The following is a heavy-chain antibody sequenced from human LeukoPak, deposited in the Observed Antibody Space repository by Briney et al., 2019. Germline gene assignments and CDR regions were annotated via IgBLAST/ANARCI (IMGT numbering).Heavy chain of an antibody. J-gene: IGHJ5*02. CDR2: IIPIFGTA. CDR3: ARDMAVAGYNNWFDP. V-gene: IGHV1-69*06. CDR1: GGTFSSYA. D-gene: IGHD6-19*01. Sequence: ASVKVSCKASGGTFSSYAISWVRQAPGQGLEWMRGIIPIFGTANYAQKFQGRVTITADKSTSTAYMELSSLRSEDTAVYYCARDMAVAGYNNWFDPWGQGTLVTVSS.